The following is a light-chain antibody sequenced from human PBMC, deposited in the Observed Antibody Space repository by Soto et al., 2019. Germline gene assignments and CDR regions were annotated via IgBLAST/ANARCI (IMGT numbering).Light chain of an antibody. CDR2: GAS. J-gene: IGKJ4*01. V-gene: IGKV3-15*01. CDR3: QQYDNSPLT. Sequence: ERVMTQSPGTLSVSPGERATLSCRASQSVSSSLAWYQQQPGQAPRLLIYGASSRATGIPARFSGSGSGTEFTLTISSLQSEDFAVYYCQQYDNSPLTFGGGTKVEIK. CDR1: QSVSSS.